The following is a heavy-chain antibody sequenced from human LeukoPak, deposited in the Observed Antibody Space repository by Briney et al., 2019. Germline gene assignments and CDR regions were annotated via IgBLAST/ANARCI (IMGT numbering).Heavy chain of an antibody. CDR2: ISYDGSNK. D-gene: IGHD3-22*01. CDR1: GFTFSSYG. J-gene: IGHJ4*02. Sequence: GGSLRLSCAASGFTFSSYGMHWVRQAPGKGLEWVAVISYDGSNKYYADSVKGRFTISRDNSKNTLYLQMNSLRAEDTAVYYCASRGYYDRSGYYSSYWGQGTLVTVSS. V-gene: IGHV3-30*03. CDR3: ASRGYYDRSGYYSSY.